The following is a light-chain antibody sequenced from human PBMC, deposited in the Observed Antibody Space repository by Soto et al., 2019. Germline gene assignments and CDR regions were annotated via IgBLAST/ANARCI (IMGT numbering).Light chain of an antibody. V-gene: IGKV3-20*01. Sequence: EIVLTQSPGPLSLSPGERGTLSCRASQSVSSSYLAWYQQKPGQAPRLLMYGTSTRATGTPDRFSGSGSATAFTLTISSLETEDVAVYYCQQYGCSPRTFGQGTKVEVK. CDR2: GTS. CDR1: QSVSSSY. CDR3: QQYGCSPRT. J-gene: IGKJ1*01.